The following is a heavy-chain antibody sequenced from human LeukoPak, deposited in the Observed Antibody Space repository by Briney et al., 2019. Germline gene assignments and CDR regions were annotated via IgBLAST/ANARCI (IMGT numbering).Heavy chain of an antibody. D-gene: IGHD3-16*02. V-gene: IGHV3-21*01. CDR3: ARGVTFGGVIVYFDY. J-gene: IGHJ4*02. CDR2: ITSSTTYT. CDR1: GFIFNTFG. Sequence: PGGSLRLSCSASGFIFNTFGMNWVRQAPGKGLEWVSSITSSTTYTYYADSVKGRFTISRDNAKNSLFLQMKSLRAEDTAVYYCARGVTFGGVIVYFDYWGQGTLVTVSS.